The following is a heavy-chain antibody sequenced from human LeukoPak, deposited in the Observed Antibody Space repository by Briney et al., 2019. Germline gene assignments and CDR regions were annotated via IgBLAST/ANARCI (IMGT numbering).Heavy chain of an antibody. D-gene: IGHD6-19*01. CDR3: ARCKAVAGTINAFDF. CDR1: GYSFTSYR. J-gene: IGHJ3*01. V-gene: IGHV5-51*01. Sequence: GESLKISCKGSGYSFTSYRIGWVRQMPGKDVEWMGIIYPGDSEAGYSPSFRGQVTISADKSINTAYLQWSSLKASDTAMYYCARCKAVAGTINAFDFWGQGTMVTVSS. CDR2: IYPGDSEA.